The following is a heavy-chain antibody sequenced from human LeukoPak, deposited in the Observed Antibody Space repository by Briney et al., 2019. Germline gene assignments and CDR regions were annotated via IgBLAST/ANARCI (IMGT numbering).Heavy chain of an antibody. CDR2: ISSSSSYI. V-gene: IGHV3-21*01. CDR1: GFTFSSYS. Sequence: GSLRLSCAASGFTFSSYSMNWVRQAPGKGLEWVSSISSSSSYIYYADSVKGRFTISRDNAKNSLYLQMNSLRAEDTAVYYCARRIKYNWNFRGFDYWGQGTLVTVSS. CDR3: ARRIKYNWNFRGFDY. D-gene: IGHD1-7*01. J-gene: IGHJ4*02.